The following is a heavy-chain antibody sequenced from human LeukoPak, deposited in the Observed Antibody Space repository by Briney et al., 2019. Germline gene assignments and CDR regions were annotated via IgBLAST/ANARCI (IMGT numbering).Heavy chain of an antibody. V-gene: IGHV1-2*02. CDR2: INPNSGGT. Sequence: ASVKVSCKASGYTFTGYYMHWVRQAPGQGLEWMGWINPNSGGTNYAQKFQGRVTMTRDTSISTAYMELSRLRSDDTAVYYCARGCYGYCTNGVCYFPLYYYYYMDVWGKGTTVTVSS. CDR3: ARGCYGYCTNGVCYFPLYYYYYMDV. CDR1: GYTFTGYY. J-gene: IGHJ6*03. D-gene: IGHD2-8*01.